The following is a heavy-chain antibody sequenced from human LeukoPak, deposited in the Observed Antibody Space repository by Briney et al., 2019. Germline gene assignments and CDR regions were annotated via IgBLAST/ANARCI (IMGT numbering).Heavy chain of an antibody. J-gene: IGHJ4*02. CDR2: IYYSGST. V-gene: IGHV4-59*01. CDR1: GGSISTYY. D-gene: IGHD4-17*01. CDR3: ARITTVTGYYFDY. Sequence: NPSETLSLTCTVSGGSISTYYWSWIRQPPGKGLEWIGYIYYSGSTNYNPSLKSRVTISVDTSKNQFSLKLSSVTAADTAVYYCARITTVTGYYFDYWGQGTLVTVSS.